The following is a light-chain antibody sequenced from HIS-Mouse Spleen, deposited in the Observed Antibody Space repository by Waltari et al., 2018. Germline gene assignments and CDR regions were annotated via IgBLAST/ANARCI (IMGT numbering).Light chain of an antibody. Sequence: SYELTQPPSVSVSPGQTASITCSGDKLGDKYACWYQQKPGQSPLLVIYQDSKRPSAIPGRFAGSNSGQTATLTISGTQAMDEADYYCQAWDSSTAYVFGTGTKVTVL. V-gene: IGLV3-1*01. CDR2: QDS. CDR3: QAWDSSTAYV. J-gene: IGLJ1*01. CDR1: KLGDKY.